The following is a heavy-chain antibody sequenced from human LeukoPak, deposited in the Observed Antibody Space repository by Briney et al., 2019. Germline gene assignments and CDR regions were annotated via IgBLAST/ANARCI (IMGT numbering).Heavy chain of an antibody. V-gene: IGHV4-4*07. CDR1: GGSISSYY. D-gene: IGHD3-22*01. Sequence: PSETLSLTCTVSGGSISSYYWSWIRQPAGKGLEWLGRIYISVSTNYNPSLKSRVTMSVDTSKNQFSLKLSSVTAADTAVYYCARMGYYYDSSGYWEYFQHWGQGTLVTVSS. J-gene: IGHJ1*01. CDR3: ARMGYYYDSSGYWEYFQH. CDR2: IYISVST.